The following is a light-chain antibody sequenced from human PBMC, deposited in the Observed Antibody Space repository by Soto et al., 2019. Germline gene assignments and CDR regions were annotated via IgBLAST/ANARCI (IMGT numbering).Light chain of an antibody. J-gene: IGLJ2*01. CDR2: EVN. CDR1: SSDVGRYNY. V-gene: IGLV2-14*01. CDR3: QSYDSSLSGSVV. Sequence: QSVLTQPASVSGSPGQSIIISCTGTSSDVGRYNYVSWYQQHPGKAPKLMIYEVNNRPSGVSNRFSGSKSGNTASLTISGLQAEDEDDYYCQSYDSSLSGSVVFGGGTKLTVL.